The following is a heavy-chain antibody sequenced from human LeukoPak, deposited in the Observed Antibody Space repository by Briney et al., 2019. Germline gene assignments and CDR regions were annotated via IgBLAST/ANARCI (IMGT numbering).Heavy chain of an antibody. CDR2: IYYSGST. D-gene: IGHD3-10*01. J-gene: IGHJ4*02. CDR1: GGSISSSSYY. Sequence: SETLSLTCTVSGGSISSSSYYWGWIRQPPGKGLEWIGSIYYSGSTYYNPSLKSRVTISVDTSKNQFSLKLSSVTAADTAVYYCARESQRITMVRGVIGYWGQGTLVTVSS. CDR3: ARESQRITMVRGVIGY. V-gene: IGHV4-39*07.